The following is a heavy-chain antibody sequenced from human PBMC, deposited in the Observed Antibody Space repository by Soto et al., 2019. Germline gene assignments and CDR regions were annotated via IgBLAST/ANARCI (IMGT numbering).Heavy chain of an antibody. D-gene: IGHD3-22*01. J-gene: IGHJ3*02. CDR3: AKDLRVVVVYAFDI. CDR1: GFTFSSYG. CDR2: ISYDGSNK. Sequence: GGSLRLSCAASGFTFSSYGMHWVRQAPGKGLEWVAVISYDGSNKYYADSVKGQFTISRDNSKNTLYLQMNSLRAEDTAVYYCAKDLRVVVVYAFDIWGQGTMVTVS. V-gene: IGHV3-30*18.